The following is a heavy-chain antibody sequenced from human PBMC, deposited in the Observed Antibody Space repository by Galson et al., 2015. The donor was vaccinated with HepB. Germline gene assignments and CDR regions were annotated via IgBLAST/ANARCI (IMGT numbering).Heavy chain of an antibody. Sequence: SLRLCYAAAGFSLGRSTMRWVGQAPVTALQWISYISTNRATIHYADSVKGRFTIARDNARNSIFLQMNSLRVEDTAVYYCATTLFGSGVYWTFDLWGQGTLVTVSS. J-gene: IGHJ3*01. CDR3: ATTLFGSGVYWTFDL. D-gene: IGHD2-15*01. V-gene: IGHV3-48*04. CDR1: GFSLGRST. CDR2: ISTNRATI.